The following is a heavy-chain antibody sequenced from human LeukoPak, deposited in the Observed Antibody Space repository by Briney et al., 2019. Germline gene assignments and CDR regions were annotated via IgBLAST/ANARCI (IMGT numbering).Heavy chain of an antibody. CDR1: GGTFSSYA. CDR2: IIPIFGTA. Sequence: ASVKVSCKASGGTFSSYAISWVRQAPGQGLEWMGGIIPIFGTANYAQKFQGRATITADESTSTAYMELSSLRSEDTAVYYCARDGSLYYFDYWGQGTLVTVSS. V-gene: IGHV1-69*13. J-gene: IGHJ4*02. CDR3: ARDGSLYYFDY.